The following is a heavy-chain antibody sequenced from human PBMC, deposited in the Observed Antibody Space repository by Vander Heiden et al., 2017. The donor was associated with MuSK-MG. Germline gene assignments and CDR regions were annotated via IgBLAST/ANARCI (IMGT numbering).Heavy chain of an antibody. J-gene: IGHJ6*03. CDR1: GFPFSSCG. CDR2: IRYDGSNK. CDR3: AKGSSGYYFYYYYYMDV. V-gene: IGHV3-30*02. Sequence: QVQLVESGGGVVQPGGSLRLSCAASGFPFSSCGMHWVRQAPGKGLEWVAFIRYDGSNKYYADSVKGRFTISRDNSKNTLYLQMNSLRAEDTAVYYCAKGSSGYYFYYYYYMDVWGQGTTVTVSS. D-gene: IGHD3-22*01.